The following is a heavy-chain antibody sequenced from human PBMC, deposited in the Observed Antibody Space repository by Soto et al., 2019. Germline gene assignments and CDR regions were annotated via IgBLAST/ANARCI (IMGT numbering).Heavy chain of an antibody. CDR3: AREWGGMIVLVPAAMQDYYYGMDV. D-gene: IGHD2-2*01. CDR2: INPSGGST. Sequence: GASVKVSCKASGYTFTSYYMHWVRQAPGQGLEWMGIINPSGGSTSYAQKFQGRVTMTRDTSTSTVYMELSSLRSEDTAVYYCAREWGGMIVLVPAAMQDYYYGMDVWG. J-gene: IGHJ6*02. V-gene: IGHV1-46*01. CDR1: GYTFTSYY.